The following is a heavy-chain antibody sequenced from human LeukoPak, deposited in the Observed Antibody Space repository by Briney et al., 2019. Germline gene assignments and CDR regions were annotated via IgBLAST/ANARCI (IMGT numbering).Heavy chain of an antibody. J-gene: IGHJ1*01. CDR1: GYSFTSYW. V-gene: IGHV5-51*01. D-gene: IGHD2-2*01. Sequence: GESLKISCKGSGYSFTSYWISWVRQMPGKGLEWMGIIYPGDSDTRYSPSFQGQVTISADKSISTAYLQWSSLKASDTAMYYCARLRYCSSTSCYGYFQHWGQGTLVTVSS. CDR3: ARLRYCSSTSCYGYFQH. CDR2: IYPGDSDT.